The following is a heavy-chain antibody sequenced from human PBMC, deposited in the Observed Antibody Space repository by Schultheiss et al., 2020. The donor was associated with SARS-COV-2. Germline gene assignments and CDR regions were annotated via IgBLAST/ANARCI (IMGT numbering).Heavy chain of an antibody. J-gene: IGHJ2*01. V-gene: IGHV4-4*07. CDR2: IYTSGST. D-gene: IGHD2-21*02. CDR1: GGSISSYY. CDR3: ARDGWKLREYCGGDCYMGYFDL. Sequence: ETLSLTCTVSGGSISSYYWSWIRQPAGKGLEWIGRIYTSGSTNYNPSLKSRVTMSVDTSKNQFSLKLSSVTAADTAVYYCARDGWKLREYCGGDCYMGYFDLWGRGTLVTVSS.